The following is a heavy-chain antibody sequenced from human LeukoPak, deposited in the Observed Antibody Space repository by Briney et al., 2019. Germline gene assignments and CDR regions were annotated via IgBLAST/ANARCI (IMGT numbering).Heavy chain of an antibody. CDR2: ISWNSGSI. J-gene: IGHJ4*02. CDR3: AKEKSGGYKPFDY. V-gene: IGHV3-9*01. CDR1: GFTFDDYA. D-gene: IGHD5-24*01. Sequence: GGSLRLSCAASGFTFDDYAMHWVRQAPGKGLEWVSGISWNSGSIGYADSVKGRFTISRDNAKNSPYLQMNSLRAEDTALYYCAKEKSGGYKPFDYWGQGTLVTVSS.